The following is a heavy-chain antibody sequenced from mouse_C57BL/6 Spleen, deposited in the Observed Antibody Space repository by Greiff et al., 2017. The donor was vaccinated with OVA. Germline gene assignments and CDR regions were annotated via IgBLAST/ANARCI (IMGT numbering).Heavy chain of an antibody. J-gene: IGHJ1*03. CDR1: GYTFTSYW. V-gene: IGHV1-7*01. CDR3: ARSGTIPYWYFDV. D-gene: IGHD4-1*01. Sequence: QVQLKESGAELAKPGASVKLSCKASGYTFTSYWMHWVKQRPGQGLEWIGYINPSSGYTKYNQKFKDKATLTADKSSSTAYMRLSSLTYEDSAVYYCARSGTIPYWYFDVWGTGTTVTVSS. CDR2: INPSSGYT.